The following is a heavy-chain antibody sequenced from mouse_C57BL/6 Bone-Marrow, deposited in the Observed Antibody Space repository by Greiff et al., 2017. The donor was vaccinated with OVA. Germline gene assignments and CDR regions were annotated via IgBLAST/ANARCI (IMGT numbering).Heavy chain of an antibody. D-gene: IGHD1-1*01. CDR2: INPNNGGT. J-gene: IGHJ1*03. V-gene: IGHV1-18*01. CDR1: GYTFTDYN. CDR3: AAGYGSSHWYFDV. Sequence: VQLQQSGPELVKPGASVKIPCKASGYTFTDYNMDWVKQSHGKSLEWIGDINPNNGGTIYNQKFKGKATLTVDKSSSTAYMELRSLTSEDTAVYYCAAGYGSSHWYFDVWGTGTTVTVSS.